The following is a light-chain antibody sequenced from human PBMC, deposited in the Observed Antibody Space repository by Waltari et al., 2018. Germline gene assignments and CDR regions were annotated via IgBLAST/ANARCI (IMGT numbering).Light chain of an antibody. J-gene: IGKJ3*01. CDR1: QGISGW. V-gene: IGKV1D-12*01. Sequence: DIQMTQSPSSVSASVGDRVTITCRASQGISGWLSWYQQKPGPPPKLLHFAASDLHSGVPSRFSGGGSGTDFTLSISTLQPEDFATYYCQPANSFPLPFGPGTKVEIK. CDR3: QPANSFPLP. CDR2: AAS.